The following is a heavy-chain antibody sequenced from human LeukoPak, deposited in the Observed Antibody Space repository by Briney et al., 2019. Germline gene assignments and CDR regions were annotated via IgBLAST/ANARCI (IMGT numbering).Heavy chain of an antibody. CDR1: GFSLTTYG. J-gene: IGHJ4*02. D-gene: IGHD3-10*01. CDR2: IWYDGSRK. V-gene: IGHV3-33*01. CDR3: ARDGGSGIDY. Sequence: PGGSLRLSCAASGFSLTTYGTHWLRQAPGKGLEWVAVIWYDGSRKFYGDSVKGRFTVSRDTFENTMYLQVNSLRVEDTAVYYCARDGGSGIDYWGQGTLVTVSS.